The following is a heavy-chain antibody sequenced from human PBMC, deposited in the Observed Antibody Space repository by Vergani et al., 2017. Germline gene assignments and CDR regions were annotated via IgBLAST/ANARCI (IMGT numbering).Heavy chain of an antibody. V-gene: IGHV1-2*02. Sequence: QVQLVQSGAEVKKPGASVKVSCKASGYTFTGYYMHWVRQAPGQGLEWMGWINPNSGGTNYAQQFQGRVTMTRDTSISTAYMELSRLRSDDTAVYYCARVIVTATIVDLFDYWGQGTLVTVSS. J-gene: IGHJ4*02. CDR2: INPNSGGT. CDR1: GYTFTGYY. D-gene: IGHD5-12*01. CDR3: ARVIVTATIVDLFDY.